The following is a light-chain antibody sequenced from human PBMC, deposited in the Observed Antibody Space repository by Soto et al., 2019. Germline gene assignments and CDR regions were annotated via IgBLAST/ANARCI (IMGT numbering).Light chain of an antibody. J-gene: IGKJ1*01. CDR2: DAS. CDR3: QQRSNWPPMT. V-gene: IGKV3-11*01. CDR1: QGVSSY. Sequence: EIVLTQSPATLSLSPGERATLPCRASQGVSSYLAWYQQKPGQAPRLLIYDASNRATGIPARFSGSGSGTDFTLTISSLEPEDFAVYYCQQRSNWPPMTFGQGTKVEIK.